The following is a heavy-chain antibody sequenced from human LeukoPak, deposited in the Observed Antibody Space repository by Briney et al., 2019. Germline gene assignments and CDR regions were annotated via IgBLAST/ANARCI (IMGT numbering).Heavy chain of an antibody. CDR2: IYPGGSDT. V-gene: IGHV5-51*01. CDR1: GYSFTNYW. J-gene: IGHJ4*02. Sequence: GESLKISCKGSGYSFTNYWIGWVRQMPGKGLEWMGIIYPGGSDTRYSPSFQGQVTISVDKSINTAYLQWGGLKASDTAIYYCARDSGGYDFWSGYDNWGQGTLVTVSS. CDR3: ARDSGGYDFWSGYDN. D-gene: IGHD3-3*01.